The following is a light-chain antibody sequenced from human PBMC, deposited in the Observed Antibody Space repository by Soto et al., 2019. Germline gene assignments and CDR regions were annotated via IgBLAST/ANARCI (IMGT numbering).Light chain of an antibody. CDR3: RGWDDSLSGPV. CDR1: SSNIGSNY. V-gene: IGLV1-47*01. CDR2: RNN. Sequence: QSVLTQPPSASGTPGQRVNISCSGSSSNIGSNYVYWYRQFPGTAPKLLIQRNNQRPSGVPARFSGSKSGTSASLAISGLRSEDEADYYCRGWDDSLSGPVFGGGTQLTVL. J-gene: IGLJ2*01.